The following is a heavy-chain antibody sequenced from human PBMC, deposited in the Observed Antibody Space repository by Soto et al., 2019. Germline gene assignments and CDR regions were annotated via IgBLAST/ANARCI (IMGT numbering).Heavy chain of an antibody. CDR2: IYYSGST. Sequence: SETLSLTCTVSGGSISSGGYYWSWIRQHPGKGLEWIGYIYYSGSTYYNPSLKSRVTISVDTSKNQFSLKLSSVTAADTAVYYCARVPTYGSGSCIDYWGQGTLVTVSS. V-gene: IGHV4-31*03. CDR3: ARVPTYGSGSCIDY. CDR1: GGSISSGGYY. J-gene: IGHJ4*02. D-gene: IGHD3-10*01.